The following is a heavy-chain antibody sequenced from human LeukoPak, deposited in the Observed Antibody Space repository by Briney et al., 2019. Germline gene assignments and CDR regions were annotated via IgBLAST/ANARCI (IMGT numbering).Heavy chain of an antibody. Sequence: SETLSLTCIVSGYSIISDYFWGWVRQPPGKGPEWIGSIFHSGSTNYNPSLKSRVTISVDTSKNHFSLKLSSVTAADTALYYCARGRNTMVRGAIGAETRYYYSYYMDVWGKGTTVTVSS. V-gene: IGHV4-38-2*02. D-gene: IGHD3-10*01. J-gene: IGHJ6*03. CDR2: IFHSGST. CDR1: GYSIISDYF. CDR3: ARGRNTMVRGAIGAETRYYYSYYMDV.